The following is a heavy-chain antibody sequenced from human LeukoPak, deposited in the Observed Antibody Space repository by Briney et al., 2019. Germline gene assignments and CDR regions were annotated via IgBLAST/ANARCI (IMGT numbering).Heavy chain of an antibody. D-gene: IGHD1-1*01. CDR3: ARVSWFPGTSYYYMDV. J-gene: IGHJ6*03. Sequence: SETLSLTCTVSGGSISSYYWSWIRQPPGKGLEWIGYIYYSGSTNYNPSLKSRVTISVDTSKNQFSLRLSSVTAADTAVYYCARVSWFPGTSYYYMDVWGKGTTVTVSS. V-gene: IGHV4-59*01. CDR1: GGSISSYY. CDR2: IYYSGST.